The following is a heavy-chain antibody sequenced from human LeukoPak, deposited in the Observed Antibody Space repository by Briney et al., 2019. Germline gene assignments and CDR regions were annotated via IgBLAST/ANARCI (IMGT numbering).Heavy chain of an antibody. V-gene: IGHV3-21*05. Sequence: GGSLRLSCAASGFTFDDYAMHWVRQAPGKGLEWVSYINDVSADIHYADSVKGRFTISRDNARSTLYLQMNSLRAEDTAAYYCARDTYQPGRIDSWGQGTLVIVSS. CDR3: ARDTYQPGRIDS. J-gene: IGHJ4*02. CDR2: INDVSADI. CDR1: GFTFDDYA. D-gene: IGHD2-2*01.